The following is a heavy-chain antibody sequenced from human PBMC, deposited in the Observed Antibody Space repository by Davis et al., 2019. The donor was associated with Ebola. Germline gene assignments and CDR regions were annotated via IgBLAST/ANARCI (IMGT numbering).Heavy chain of an antibody. CDR2: IDPSDSYT. CDR3: ARRGYYDSSGYYFHFDY. Sequence: GESLKISCKGSGYSFTSYWISWVRQMPGKGLEWMGRIDPSDSYTNYSPSFQGHVTISADKSISTAYLQLSSLKASDTAMYYCARRGYYDSSGYYFHFDYWGQGTLVTVSS. J-gene: IGHJ4*02. CDR1: GYSFTSYW. V-gene: IGHV5-10-1*01. D-gene: IGHD3-22*01.